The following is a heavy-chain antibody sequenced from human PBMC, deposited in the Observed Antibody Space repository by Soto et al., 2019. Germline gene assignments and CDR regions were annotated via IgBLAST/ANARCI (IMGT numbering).Heavy chain of an antibody. CDR2: IWYDGSNK. CDR3: ARDLSPEYYYGMDV. CDR1: GFTFSSYG. V-gene: IGHV3-33*01. J-gene: IGHJ6*02. Sequence: QVQLVESGGGVVQPGRSLRLSCAASGFTFSSYGMHWVRQAPGKGLEWVAVIWYDGSNKYYADSVKGRFTISRDNSKNTLYLQMNSLRAEDTAVYYCARDLSPEYYYGMDVWGQGTTVAVSS.